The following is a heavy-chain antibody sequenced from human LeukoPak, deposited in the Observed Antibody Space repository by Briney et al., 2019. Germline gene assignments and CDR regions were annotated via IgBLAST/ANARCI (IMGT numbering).Heavy chain of an antibody. CDR3: ARGQLLWFGAD. D-gene: IGHD3-10*01. J-gene: IGHJ4*02. CDR2: LSEGGGST. V-gene: IGHV3-23*01. Sequence: GGSLRLSCAASGFTFSNYAMNLVRQAPGKGLEGVSALSEGGGSTYYADSVKGRFTISRDNSKSTLYLQMNSLRAEDTAVYYCARGQLLWFGADWGQGTLVTVSS. CDR1: GFTFSNYA.